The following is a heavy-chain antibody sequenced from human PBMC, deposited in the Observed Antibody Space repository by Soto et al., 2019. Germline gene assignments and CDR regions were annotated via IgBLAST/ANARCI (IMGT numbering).Heavy chain of an antibody. V-gene: IGHV1-69*13. D-gene: IGHD1-26*01. CDR1: GGTFSSYA. CDR2: IIPIFGTA. J-gene: IGHJ5*02. CDR3: ARGPTVGATFIGWFAT. Sequence: SVKVSCKASGGTFSSYAISWVRQAPGQGLEWMGGIIPIFGTANYAQKFQGRVTITADESTSTAYMELSSLRSEDPAVYYCARGPTVGATFIGWFATCGQETMGTVAS.